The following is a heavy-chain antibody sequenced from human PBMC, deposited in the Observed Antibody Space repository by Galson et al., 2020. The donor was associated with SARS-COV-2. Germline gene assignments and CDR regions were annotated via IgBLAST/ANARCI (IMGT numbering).Heavy chain of an antibody. Sequence: SVKVSCKASGGTFSSYAISWVRQAPGQRLEWMGGIIPIFGTANYAQKFQGRVTITADESTSTAYMELSSLRSEDTAVYYCARDPQLGYCSGGSCPGLDYWGQGTLVTVSS. D-gene: IGHD2-15*01. CDR3: ARDPQLGYCSGGSCPGLDY. J-gene: IGHJ4*02. V-gene: IGHV1-69*13. CDR2: IIPIFGTA. CDR1: GGTFSSYA.